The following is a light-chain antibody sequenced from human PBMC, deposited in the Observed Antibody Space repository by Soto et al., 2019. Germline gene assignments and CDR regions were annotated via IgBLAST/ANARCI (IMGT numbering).Light chain of an antibody. CDR3: QQANSF. CDR1: HDVSSR. CDR2: GTS. J-gene: IGKJ3*01. Sequence: MTQSPVTLSVSPGERATLSCRASHDVSSRLAWYQQKPGKAPKVLIYGTSSLQSGVPSRFSGSGSGTDFTLTISSLQPEDSATYYCQQANSFFGPGTKVDIK. V-gene: IGKV1-12*01.